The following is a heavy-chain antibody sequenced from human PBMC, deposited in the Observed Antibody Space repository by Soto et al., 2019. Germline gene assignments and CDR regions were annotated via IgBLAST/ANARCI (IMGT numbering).Heavy chain of an antibody. V-gene: IGHV1-18*01. D-gene: IGHD5-18*01. Sequence: ASVKVSCKASGYTFTDYGISWVRQAPGQGLEWMGWISPYNGNTNYAQKFQGRFTMTTDTSTSTAYMELRSLTSDDTAVYYCARAMLASYGSYGMDVWGQGTTVTVSS. J-gene: IGHJ6*02. CDR1: GYTFTDYG. CDR3: ARAMLASYGSYGMDV. CDR2: ISPYNGNT.